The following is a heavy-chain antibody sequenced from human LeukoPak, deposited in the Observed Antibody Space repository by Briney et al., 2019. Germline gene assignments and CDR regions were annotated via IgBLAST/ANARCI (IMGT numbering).Heavy chain of an antibody. J-gene: IGHJ4*02. CDR2: INSDGSST. Sequence: PGGSLRLSCAASGFTFSSYWTHWVRQAPGKGLVWVSRINSDGSSTSYADSVKGRFTISRDNAKNTLYLQMNSLRAEDTAVYYCAREIFDGYNSEPDYWGQGTLVTVSS. V-gene: IGHV3-74*01. CDR3: AREIFDGYNSEPDY. CDR1: GFTFSSYW. D-gene: IGHD5-24*01.